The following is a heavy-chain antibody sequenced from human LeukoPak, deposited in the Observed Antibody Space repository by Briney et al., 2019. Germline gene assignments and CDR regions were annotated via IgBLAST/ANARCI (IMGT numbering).Heavy chain of an antibody. V-gene: IGHV1-2*02. CDR2: VNPHKGDT. D-gene: IGHD6-6*01. CDR1: GYSFSGFY. Sequence: ASVKVSRKASGYSFSGFYIHWVRQAPGQGLEWMGWVNPHKGDTKQAQKLQGRVTMTTDASISTTYMEVSGLRSDDTAIYYCAGGSSSDFYYYAMDVWGQETTVTVSS. CDR3: AGGSSSDFYYYAMDV. J-gene: IGHJ6*02.